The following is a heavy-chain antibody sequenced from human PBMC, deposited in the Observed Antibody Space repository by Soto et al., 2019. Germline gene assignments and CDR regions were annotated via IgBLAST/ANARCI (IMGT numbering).Heavy chain of an antibody. J-gene: IGHJ3*02. V-gene: IGHV4-61*01. CDR2: IYYSGST. Sequence: SETLSLTCTLSGASITSTTYFWAWIRQPPGKGLEWIGYIYYSGSTNYNPSLKSRVTISVDTSKNQFSLKLSSVTAADTAVYYCARDKYYDSSGYSDAFDIWGQGTMVTVSS. D-gene: IGHD3-22*01. CDR1: GASITSTTYF. CDR3: ARDKYYDSSGYSDAFDI.